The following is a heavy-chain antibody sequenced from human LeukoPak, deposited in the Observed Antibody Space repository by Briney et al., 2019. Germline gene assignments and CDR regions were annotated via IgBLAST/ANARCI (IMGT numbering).Heavy chain of an antibody. V-gene: IGHV7-4-1*02. Sequence: ASVKVSCKPSGYTFTHHAVDSVRQAPGQGLEWMGWINMNTGKPMYAQGFTGRFVFYLDTSVNTTYLEITNLKAEDTAVYFCARDGCGSTSCHEDYWGQGPLVRVS. D-gene: IGHD2-2*01. CDR2: INMNTGKP. J-gene: IGHJ4*02. CDR1: GYTFTHHA. CDR3: ARDGCGSTSCHEDY.